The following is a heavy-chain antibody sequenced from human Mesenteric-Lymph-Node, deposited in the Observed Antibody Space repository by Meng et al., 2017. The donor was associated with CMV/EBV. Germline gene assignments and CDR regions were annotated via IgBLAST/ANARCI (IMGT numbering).Heavy chain of an antibody. CDR3: TKGVGSWFD. J-gene: IGHJ4*02. V-gene: IGHV3-15*07. Sequence: KKGESKEKGKGEEWEGRKKRKNEGGKKDKDEKEKGRIKISREDSSTTLYLQMNSLKTEDTAVYYCTKGVGSWFDWGQGTLVTVSS. CDR2: KKRKNEGGKK. D-gene: IGHD6-13*01.